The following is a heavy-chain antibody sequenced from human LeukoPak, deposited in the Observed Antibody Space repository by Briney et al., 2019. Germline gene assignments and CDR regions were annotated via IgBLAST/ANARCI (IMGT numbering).Heavy chain of an antibody. D-gene: IGHD2-2*01. CDR1: GGTFRSYG. CDR2: IIPILGTA. V-gene: IGHV1-69*01. CDR3: ARGLYCSSSTSCYDYGMDV. Sequence: SVKVSCKASGGTFRSYGLNWVRQAPGQGLEWMGGIIPILGTAKYAQKLQGRVTITADESTSTAYMELSSLRYEDTAVYYCARGLYCSSSTSCYDYGMDVWGQGTTVTVSS. J-gene: IGHJ6*02.